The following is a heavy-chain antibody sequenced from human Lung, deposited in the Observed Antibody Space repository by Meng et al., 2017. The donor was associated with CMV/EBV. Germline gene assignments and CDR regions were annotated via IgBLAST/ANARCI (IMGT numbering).Heavy chain of an antibody. V-gene: IGHV3-30*04. Sequence: GGSLRLXCIVSGFSFSTSAMHWVRQAPGKGLEWVAVISNDGKRKYYTDSVEGRFTISRDNSKNTLYLQMDSLRADDRATYYCARDFAWNFDYWGQETRVTVSS. CDR1: GFSFSTSA. CDR3: ARDFAWNFDY. J-gene: IGHJ4*02. CDR2: ISNDGKRK.